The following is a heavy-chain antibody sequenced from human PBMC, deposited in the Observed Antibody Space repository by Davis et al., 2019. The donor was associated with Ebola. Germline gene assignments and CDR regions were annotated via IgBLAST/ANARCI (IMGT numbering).Heavy chain of an antibody. CDR2: ISGSGGST. CDR3: AKRVSEGSGRYYYYMDV. CDR1: GFIFSSYA. Sequence: GESLKISCAASGFIFSSYAMSWVRQAPGKGLEWVSAISGSGGSTYYADSVKGRFTISRDNSKNTLYLQMNSLRAEDTAVYYCAKRVSEGSGRYYYYMDVWGKGTTVTVS. V-gene: IGHV3-23*01. D-gene: IGHD5-12*01. J-gene: IGHJ6*03.